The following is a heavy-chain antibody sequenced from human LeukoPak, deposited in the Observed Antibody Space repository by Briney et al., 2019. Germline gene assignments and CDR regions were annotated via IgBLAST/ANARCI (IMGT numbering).Heavy chain of an antibody. CDR1: GFTFSDYY. Sequence: GGSLRLSCAASGFTFSDYYMSWIRQAPGKGLEWVSYISSSSSYTNYADSVKGRFTISRDNAKNSLYLQMNSLRAEDTAVYYCARDLKAPDKADLHRTFDYWGQGTLVTVSS. J-gene: IGHJ4*02. CDR3: ARDLKAPDKADLHRTFDY. D-gene: IGHD1-14*01. CDR2: ISSSSSYT. V-gene: IGHV3-11*06.